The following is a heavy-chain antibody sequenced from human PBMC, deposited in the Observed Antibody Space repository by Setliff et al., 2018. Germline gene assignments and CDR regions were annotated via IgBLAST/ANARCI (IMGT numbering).Heavy chain of an antibody. CDR1: GGSVGNSHYY. CDR2: ISSNGRT. Sequence: LSLTCTVSGGSVGNSHYYWSWIRQAAGKGLEWVGRISSNGRTNYNPSLEGRVSMSVDTSKNQISLHLTSMTTADTALYYCTRGRQNYYYMDVWGKGTTVTRLL. J-gene: IGHJ6*03. CDR3: TRGRQNYYYMDV. V-gene: IGHV4-61*02.